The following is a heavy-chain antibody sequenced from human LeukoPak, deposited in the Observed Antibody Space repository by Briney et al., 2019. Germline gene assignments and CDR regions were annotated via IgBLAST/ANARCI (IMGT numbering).Heavy chain of an antibody. CDR1: GFTFSSYW. D-gene: IGHD3-22*01. J-gene: IGHJ4*02. CDR3: TKGPDTSGYYSLDY. Sequence: GGSLRLACAASGFTFSSYWMYWVRQAPGKGLEWVAIISYDGSNKYYADSVKGRFTISRDNSKNTLYLQMNSLRAEDTAVYYCTKGPDTSGYYSLDYWGQGALVTVSS. V-gene: IGHV3-30*18. CDR2: ISYDGSNK.